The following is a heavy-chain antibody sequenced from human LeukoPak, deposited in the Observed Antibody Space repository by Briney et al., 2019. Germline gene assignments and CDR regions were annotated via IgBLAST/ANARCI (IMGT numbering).Heavy chain of an antibody. CDR1: GFTFSSYG. D-gene: IGHD4-23*01. CDR2: IRYDGSNK. Sequence: PGGSLRLSCAASGFTFSSYGMHWVRQAPGKGLEWVAFIRYDGSNKYYADSVKGRFTISRDNSKNTLYLHVNSLRPEDTAVYYCARRAGGYSHPYDYWGQGILVTVSS. CDR3: ARRAGGYSHPYDY. V-gene: IGHV3-30*02. J-gene: IGHJ4*02.